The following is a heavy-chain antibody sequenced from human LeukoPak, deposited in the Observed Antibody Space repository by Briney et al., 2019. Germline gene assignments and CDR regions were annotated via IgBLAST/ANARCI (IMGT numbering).Heavy chain of an antibody. D-gene: IGHD3-10*01. CDR3: ARARFREFDFDY. J-gene: IGHJ4*02. V-gene: IGHV1-18*01. CDR1: GYTFTSYG. Sequence: ASVKVSCKASGYTFTSYGISWVRQAPGQGLEWMGWISAYNGNTNYAQKLQGRVTMTTDTCTSTAYMELRSLRSDDTAVYYCARARFREFDFDYWGQGTLVTVSS. CDR2: ISAYNGNT.